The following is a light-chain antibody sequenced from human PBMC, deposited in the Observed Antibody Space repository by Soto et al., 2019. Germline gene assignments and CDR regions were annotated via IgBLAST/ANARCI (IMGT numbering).Light chain of an antibody. CDR2: GAS. V-gene: IGKV3-20*01. CDR1: QSVSDSY. J-gene: IGKJ2*01. Sequence: EIVLTQSPGTLSFSPGDRATLSCRTSQSVSDSYLAWYQQRVGLAPRLLIYGASNRATDIPDRFSGSGSGTDFTLTITRLEPEDFAVYYCHQYGRSPYTFGQGTKLEIK. CDR3: HQYGRSPYT.